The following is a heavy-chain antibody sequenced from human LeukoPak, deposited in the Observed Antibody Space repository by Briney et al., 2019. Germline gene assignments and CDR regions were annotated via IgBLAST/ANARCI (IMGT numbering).Heavy chain of an antibody. J-gene: IGHJ4*02. D-gene: IGHD3-3*01. V-gene: IGHV3-21*01. CDR1: GFTFGDYA. CDR3: ARDKGRRIREWLYALDY. Sequence: GGSLRLSCTASGFTFGDYAMSWVRQAPGKGLEWVSSISSSSSYIYYAGSVKGRFTISRHNAKNSLYLQMNSLRAEDTAVYYCARDKGRRIREWLYALDYWGQGTLVTVSS. CDR2: ISSSSSYI.